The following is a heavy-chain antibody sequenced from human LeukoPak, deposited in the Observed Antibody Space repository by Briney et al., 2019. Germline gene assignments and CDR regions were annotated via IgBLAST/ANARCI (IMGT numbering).Heavy chain of an antibody. CDR3: ARVEDYYDSSGCFDY. D-gene: IGHD3-22*01. V-gene: IGHV3-7*01. J-gene: IGHJ4*02. CDR2: IKQDGSEV. Sequence: GGSLRLSCEASGFTFSTYWMNWVRQAPGKGLEWVAIIKQDGSEVYYVDSVKGRFTISRDNAKNSLYLQMNSLRAEDTAVYYCARVEDYYDSSGCFDYWGQGTLVTVSS. CDR1: GFTFSTYW.